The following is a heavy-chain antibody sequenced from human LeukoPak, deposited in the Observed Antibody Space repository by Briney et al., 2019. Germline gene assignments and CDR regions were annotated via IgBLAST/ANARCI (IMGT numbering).Heavy chain of an antibody. D-gene: IGHD2-2*01. CDR1: GFTFSSYA. CDR2: NSDDFGT. J-gene: IGHJ4*02. V-gene: IGHV3-23*01. Sequence: GGSLRLSCAASGFTFSSYAMSFLRRAPGRGLEWVSANSDDFGTYHADSVKGRFTISRDNSRNTLYLQMTSLRAEDTAVYYCARGNSGHCTGATCYALDYWGQGTLVTVSS. CDR3: ARGNSGHCTGATCYALDY.